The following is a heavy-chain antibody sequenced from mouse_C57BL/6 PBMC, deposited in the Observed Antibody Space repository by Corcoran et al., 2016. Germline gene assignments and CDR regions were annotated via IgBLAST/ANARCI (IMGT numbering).Heavy chain of an antibody. J-gene: IGHJ1*03. CDR2: INPYNGGT. D-gene: IGHD1-3*01. CDR3: ARETKAHWYFDV. CDR1: GYTFTDYY. Sequence: EVQLQQSGPVLVKPGASVKMSCKASGYTFTDYYMNWVKQSHGKSLEWIGVINPYNGGTSYNQKFKGKATLTVDKSSSTAYMELNSLTSEDSAVYYCARETKAHWYFDVWGTGTTVTVSS. V-gene: IGHV1-19*01.